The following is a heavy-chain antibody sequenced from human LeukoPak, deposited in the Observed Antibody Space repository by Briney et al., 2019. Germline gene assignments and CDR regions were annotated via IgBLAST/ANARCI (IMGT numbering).Heavy chain of an antibody. Sequence: SLRLSCAASGVTSSSYAMPRGREAAGHGREGGGGMSVDGINKDYAESGKARFTISRDNSKKTLYLQMSSLRAADTAVYYCARGVYSSSWSRRPSFDYWGQGTLVTVSS. V-gene: IGHV3-30*04. J-gene: IGHJ4*02. D-gene: IGHD6-13*01. CDR2: MSVDGINK. CDR3: ARGVYSSSWSRRPSFDY. CDR1: GVTSSSYA.